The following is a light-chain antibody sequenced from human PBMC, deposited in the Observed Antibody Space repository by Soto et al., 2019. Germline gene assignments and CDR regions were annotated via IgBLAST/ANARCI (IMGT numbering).Light chain of an antibody. CDR3: QQYYDTPLT. CDR2: WAS. CDR1: QSVFYTSNNKNY. Sequence: DIVMTQSPDSLAVSLGERATINCKSSQSVFYTSNNKNYLAWYLQKPGQPPKLLTYWASIRESGVPDRFSGSGSGTDFTLTIGSLQAEDVAVYYCQQYYDTPLTFGGGTKVEI. J-gene: IGKJ4*01. V-gene: IGKV4-1*01.